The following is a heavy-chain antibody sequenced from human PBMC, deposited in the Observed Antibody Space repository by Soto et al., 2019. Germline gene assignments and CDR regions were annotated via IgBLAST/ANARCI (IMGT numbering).Heavy chain of an antibody. Sequence: QVQLVQSGAEVKRPGASEKVSCKASGYTFRNYGITWVRQAPGQGLEWMAWISPYNGNTNYAQDLQGRVTMTTDTSTSTAYMELRSLTSEDTAMYYCARDLVSGSDFWRAYNGGYFDYWGQGTLVTVSS. CDR1: GYTFRNYG. CDR2: ISPYNGNT. V-gene: IGHV1-18*01. CDR3: ARDLVSGSDFWRAYNGGYFDY. J-gene: IGHJ4*02. D-gene: IGHD3-3*01.